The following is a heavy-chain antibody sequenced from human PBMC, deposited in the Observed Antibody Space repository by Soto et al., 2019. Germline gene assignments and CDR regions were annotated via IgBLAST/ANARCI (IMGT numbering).Heavy chain of an antibody. J-gene: IGHJ6*02. CDR3: ARDGCSSPSCRYYYYGMDV. D-gene: IGHD2-2*01. Sequence: EVQLVESGGGLVKPGGSLRLSCAASGFTFSSYSMNWVRQAPGKGLEWVSSISSSSSYIYYADSVKGRFTISRDNAKNSLYLQMNSLRAEDTAVYYCARDGCSSPSCRYYYYGMDVWGQGTTVTVSS. CDR2: ISSSSSYI. CDR1: GFTFSSYS. V-gene: IGHV3-21*01.